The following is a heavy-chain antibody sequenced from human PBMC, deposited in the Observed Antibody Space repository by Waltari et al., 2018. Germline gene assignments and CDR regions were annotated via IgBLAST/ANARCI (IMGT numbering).Heavy chain of an antibody. CDR2: IRYDGSNK. CDR3: ANLITMQWLVPAVDY. Sequence: QVQLVESGGGVVQPGGSLRLSCAASGFTFSSYGMHWVRQATGKGLEWVAFIRYDGSNKYYADSVKGRFTISRDNSKNTLYLQMNSLRAEDTAVYYCANLITMQWLVPAVDYWGQGTLVTVSS. V-gene: IGHV3-30*02. CDR1: GFTFSSYG. D-gene: IGHD6-19*01. J-gene: IGHJ4*02.